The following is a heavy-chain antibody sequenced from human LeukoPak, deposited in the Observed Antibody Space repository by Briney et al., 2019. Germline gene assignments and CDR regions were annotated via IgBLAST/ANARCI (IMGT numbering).Heavy chain of an antibody. V-gene: IGHV4-59*11. D-gene: IGHD3-16*01. CDR2: IHYSGRA. CDR1: GGSISGHY. Sequence: SETLSLTCTVSGGSISGHYWTWIRQPPGKGLEWIGQIHYSGRADYNPSLRSRINISVDMSKNQMSLKVNSVTAADTAVYYCARFGVDYDMDVWGQGTTVTVS. J-gene: IGHJ6*02. CDR3: ARFGVDYDMDV.